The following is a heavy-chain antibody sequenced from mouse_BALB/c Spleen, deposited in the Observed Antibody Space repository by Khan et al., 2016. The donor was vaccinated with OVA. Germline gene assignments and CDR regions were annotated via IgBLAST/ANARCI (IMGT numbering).Heavy chain of an antibody. J-gene: IGHJ4*01. CDR2: IVPGSDSS. CDR3: ARSTCYGSRHSAMDY. CDR1: GYTFTSYW. D-gene: IGHD1-1*01. Sequence: DLVKPGASVKLSCKASGYTFTSYWINWTKQRPGQGLEWIGQIVPGSDSSYYSEIFKGKATLTVDASSSTAYIQLSSLSSEDSAVYFCARSTCYGSRHSAMDYWGQGTSVTVSS. V-gene: IGHV1S41*01.